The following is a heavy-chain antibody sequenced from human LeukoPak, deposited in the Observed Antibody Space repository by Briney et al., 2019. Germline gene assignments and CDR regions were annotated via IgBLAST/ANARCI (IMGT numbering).Heavy chain of an antibody. V-gene: IGHV1-69*13. D-gene: IGHD3-10*01. Sequence: RASVKVSCKASGGTFSSYAISWVRQAPGQGLEWMGGIIPIFGTANYAQKFQGRVTITADESTSTAYMELSSLRSEDTAVYYCARDPITMVRGVTRHDAFDIWGQGTMVTVSS. CDR3: ARDPITMVRGVTRHDAFDI. J-gene: IGHJ3*02. CDR1: GGTFSSYA. CDR2: IIPIFGTA.